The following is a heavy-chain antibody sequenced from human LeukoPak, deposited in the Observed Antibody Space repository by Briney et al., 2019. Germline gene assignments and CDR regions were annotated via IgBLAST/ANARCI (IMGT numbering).Heavy chain of an antibody. CDR3: AKEVVGARRFDY. CDR2: ISGSGGST. J-gene: IGHJ4*02. CDR1: GFTFSSYA. Sequence: GGSLRLSCAASGFTFSSYAMSWGPHAPGEGLEWVSAISGSGGSTYYADSVKGRFTISRDNSKNSLYLQMNSLRAEDTAVYYCAKEVVGARRFDYWGQGTLVTVSS. V-gene: IGHV3-23*01. D-gene: IGHD1-26*01.